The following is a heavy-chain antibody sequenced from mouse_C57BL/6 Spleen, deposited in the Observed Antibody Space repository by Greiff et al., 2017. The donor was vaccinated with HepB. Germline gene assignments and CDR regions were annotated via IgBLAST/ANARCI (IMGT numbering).Heavy chain of an antibody. Sequence: EVKLQQSGPELVKPGASVKISCKASGYTFTDYYMNWVKQSHGKSLEWIGDINPNNGGTSYNQKFKGKAKLTVDKASSTAYMELRSLTSEDSAVYYCARSVVYFDYWGQGTTLTVSS. J-gene: IGHJ2*01. D-gene: IGHD1-1*02. V-gene: IGHV1-26*01. CDR2: INPNNGGT. CDR3: ARSVVYFDY. CDR1: GYTFTDYY.